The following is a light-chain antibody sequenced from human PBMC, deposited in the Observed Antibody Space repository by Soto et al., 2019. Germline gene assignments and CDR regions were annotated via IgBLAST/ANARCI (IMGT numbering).Light chain of an antibody. Sequence: QSALTQPPSASGSPGQSVTISCIGTSRDVGAYNFVSWYEKRPGKAPKLLIYEVTKRPSGVPDRFSGAKSGNTAFLTVSGLQAEDEADYYCSSHAGSNIYVIFGGGTKLTVL. CDR3: SSHAGSNIYVI. J-gene: IGLJ2*01. CDR2: EVT. V-gene: IGLV2-8*01. CDR1: SRDVGAYNF.